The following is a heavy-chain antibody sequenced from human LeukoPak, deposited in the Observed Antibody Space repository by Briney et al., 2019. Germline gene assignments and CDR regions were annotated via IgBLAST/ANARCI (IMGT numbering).Heavy chain of an antibody. CDR2: INDSGST. J-gene: IGHJ5*02. CDR3: ATDKGHYGPGATGFTWFDP. CDR1: SVSFSGYY. D-gene: IGHD3-10*01. V-gene: IGHV4-34*01. Sequence: SETLSLTCAVYSVSFSGYYWSWIRQPPGKGLEWIGDINDSGSTNYNPSVKSRVTISVDTSKNQFSLKLSSVTAADTAVYYCATDKGHYGPGATGFTWFDPWGQGALVTVSS.